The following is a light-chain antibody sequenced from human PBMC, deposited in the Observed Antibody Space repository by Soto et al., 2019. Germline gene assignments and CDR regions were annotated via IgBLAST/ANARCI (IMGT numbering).Light chain of an antibody. J-gene: IGKJ2*01. Sequence: DIQMTQSPSTLSASVGDRVTITCRASQSISSWLAWYQQKPGKAPKLLIYDASSLESGVPSRFSGSGSGTESTLTSSSLQPDAVAHYYCQHDNRCGYTFGQGTKLEIK. CDR1: QSISSW. CDR3: QHDNRCGYT. V-gene: IGKV1-5*01. CDR2: DAS.